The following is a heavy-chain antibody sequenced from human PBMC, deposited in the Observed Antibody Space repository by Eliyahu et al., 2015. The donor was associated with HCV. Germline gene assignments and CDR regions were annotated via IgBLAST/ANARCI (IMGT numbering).Heavy chain of an antibody. D-gene: IGHD3-10*01. V-gene: IGHV3-15*01. CDR2: IKSKTDGGRT. CDR1: GFTFSKAW. CDR3: TTGAPGGFDYYLD. J-gene: IGHJ6*03. Sequence: EVQLVESGGGLVKPGGSLRLSCAASGFTFSKAWMSWVRQAPGKGLEWIGRIKSKTDGGRTDYAAPVKGRFTISRDDSKSTLYLQMNSLKTEDTAVYYCTTGAPGGFDYYLD.